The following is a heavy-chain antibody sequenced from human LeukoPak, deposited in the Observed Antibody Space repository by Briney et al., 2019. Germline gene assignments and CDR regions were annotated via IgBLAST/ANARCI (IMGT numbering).Heavy chain of an antibody. V-gene: IGHV3-64D*06. CDR2: ISSNGGST. CDR1: GFTFSSYA. Sequence: GGSLRLSCSASGFTFSSYAMHWVRQAPGKGLEYASAISSNGGSTYYAHSVKGRFTISRDNSKNTLYLQMSSLRAVDTAVYYCVKDGGAGYYGSGSYYNYYYYYGMDVWGKGTTVTVSS. J-gene: IGHJ6*04. CDR3: VKDGGAGYYGSGSYYNYYYYYGMDV. D-gene: IGHD3-10*01.